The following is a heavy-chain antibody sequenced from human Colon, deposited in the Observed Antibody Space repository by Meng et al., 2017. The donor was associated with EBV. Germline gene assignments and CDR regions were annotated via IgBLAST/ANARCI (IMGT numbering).Heavy chain of an antibody. D-gene: IGHD2-8*02. CDR3: ARRPTGIDY. J-gene: IGHJ4*02. CDR2: IIHGGSP. Sequence: WGAGMLNASETPAPPRGCQCGSLRGAYWNWIRQPPGKGLEWIGEIIHGGSPSYNPSLKSRVTISIDTSKNQLSLMLSSVTAADTAVYYCARRPTGIDYWGQGTLVTVSS. V-gene: IGHV4-34*12. CDR1: GSLRGAY.